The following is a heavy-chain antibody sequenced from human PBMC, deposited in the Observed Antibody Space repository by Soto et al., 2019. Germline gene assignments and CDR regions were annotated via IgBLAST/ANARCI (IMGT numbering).Heavy chain of an antibody. D-gene: IGHD6-19*01. CDR1: GFPFSRYE. V-gene: IGHV3-48*03. CDR3: ARDQEVHDSRGHKIRAMDV. J-gene: IGHJ6*02. Sequence: GGSLRLSCAASGFPFSRYEMNWVRQAPGKGLEWISYISESGTSMYYADAVKGRFAISRDNAQNSLYLQMNSLRIEDTAVYYCARDQEVHDSRGHKIRAMDVWGQGTTGPSP. CDR2: ISESGTSM.